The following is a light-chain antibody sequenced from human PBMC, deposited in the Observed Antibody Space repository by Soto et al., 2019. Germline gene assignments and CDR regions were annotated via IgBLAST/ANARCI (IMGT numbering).Light chain of an antibody. CDR1: SSDVGGYNY. J-gene: IGLJ1*01. V-gene: IGLV2-14*03. CDR2: DVS. CDR3: SSYTTSNTRQIV. Sequence: QSVLTQPASVSVSPGQSITISCTGTSSDVGGYNYVSWYQHHPGKAPKLMIFDVSNRPSGVSNRSSGSKSGNTASLTISGLQPEDEADYYCSSYTTSNTRQIVFGTGTKVTVL.